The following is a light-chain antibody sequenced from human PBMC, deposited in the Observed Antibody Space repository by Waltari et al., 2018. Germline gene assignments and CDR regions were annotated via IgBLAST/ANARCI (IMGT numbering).Light chain of an antibody. J-gene: IGLJ2*01. CDR2: QDN. CDR1: KLGEKY. CDR3: QAWDSNTAGGV. Sequence: SYELTQPPSVSVSPGQPASITCSGDKLGEKYACWYQQKPGQSPVLVIYQDNKRPSGIPERFSGSNSGNTVTLTISGTQALDEADYYCQAWDSNTAGGVFGGGTKLTVL. V-gene: IGLV3-1*01.